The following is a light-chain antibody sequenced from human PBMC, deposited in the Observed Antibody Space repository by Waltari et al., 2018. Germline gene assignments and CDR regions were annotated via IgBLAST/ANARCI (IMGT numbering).Light chain of an antibody. J-gene: IGKJ1*01. CDR2: LGF. Sequence: DVVMTQSPLSLPVTPGEPASISCRSSESLLHSNGNTYLAWYLQKPGQSPQLLIYLGFTRASGVPDRFSGSGSGTDFTLKISRVEAEDVGIYYCMQAIRTPRTFAQGTKVETK. CDR3: MQAIRTPRT. CDR1: ESLLHSNGNTY. V-gene: IGKV2-28*01.